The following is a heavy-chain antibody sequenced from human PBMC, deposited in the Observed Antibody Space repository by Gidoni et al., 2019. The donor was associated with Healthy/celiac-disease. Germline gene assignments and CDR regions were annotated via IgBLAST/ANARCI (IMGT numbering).Heavy chain of an antibody. CDR1: GFTFDDYA. CDR3: AKSSRAGATGDFDY. Sequence: EVQLVESGGGLVQPGRSLRLSCAVSGFTFDDYAMHWVRQAPGKGLEWVSGISWNSGSIGYADSVKGRFTISRDNAKNSLYLQMNSLRAEDTALYYCAKSSRAGATGDFDYWGQGTLVTVSS. D-gene: IGHD1-26*01. V-gene: IGHV3-9*01. J-gene: IGHJ4*02. CDR2: ISWNSGSI.